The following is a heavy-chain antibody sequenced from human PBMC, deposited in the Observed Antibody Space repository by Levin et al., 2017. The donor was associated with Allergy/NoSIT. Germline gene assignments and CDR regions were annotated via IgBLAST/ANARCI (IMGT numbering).Heavy chain of an antibody. CDR3: AKKGGELLLGTLFDY. J-gene: IGHJ4*02. V-gene: IGHV3-23*01. CDR1: GFTFSSYA. D-gene: IGHD1-26*01. Sequence: LSLTCAASGFTFSSYAMSWVRQAPGKGLEWVSAISGSGGSTYYADSVKGRFTISRDNSKNTLYLQMNSLRAEDTAVYYCAKKGGELLLGTLFDYWGQGTLVTVSS. CDR2: ISGSGGST.